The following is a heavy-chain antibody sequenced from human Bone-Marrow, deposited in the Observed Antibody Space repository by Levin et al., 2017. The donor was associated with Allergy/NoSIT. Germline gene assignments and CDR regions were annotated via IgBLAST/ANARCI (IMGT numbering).Heavy chain of an antibody. D-gene: IGHD1-1*01. V-gene: IGHV4-59*01. CDR2: IYYSGST. J-gene: IGHJ6*02. CDR3: ARAESWYDPYGMDV. Sequence: PSETLSLTCTVSGGSISSYYWSWIRQPPGKGLEWIGYIYYSGSTNYNPSLKSRVTISVDTSKNQFSLKLSSVTAADTAVYYCARAESWYDPYGMDVWGQGTTVTVSS. CDR1: GGSISSYY.